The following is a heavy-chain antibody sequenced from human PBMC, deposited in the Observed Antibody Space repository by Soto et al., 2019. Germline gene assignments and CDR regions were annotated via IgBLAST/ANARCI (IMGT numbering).Heavy chain of an antibody. J-gene: IGHJ6*02. CDR3: ATDRGYCSSTSCDVGYYGMDV. D-gene: IGHD2-2*01. Sequence: QVQLVESGGGVVQPGRSLRLSCAASGFTFSSYGMHWVRQAPGKGLEWVAVISYDGSNKYYADSVKGRFTISRDNSKNAIYLPMNSLRAEDTAVSYCATDRGYCSSTSCDVGYYGMDVWGQGSTVTVSS. CDR2: ISYDGSNK. CDR1: GFTFSSYG. V-gene: IGHV3-30*03.